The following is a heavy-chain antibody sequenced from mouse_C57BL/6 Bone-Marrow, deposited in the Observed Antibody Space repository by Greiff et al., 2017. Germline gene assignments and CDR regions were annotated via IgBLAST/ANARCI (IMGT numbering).Heavy chain of an antibody. Sequence: VNVVESGAELVRPGASVTLSCKASGYTFTDYEMHWVKQTPVHGLEWIGAIDPETGGTAYNQKFKGKAILTADKSSSTAYMELRSLTSEDSAVYYCTRGPRFAYWGQGTLVTVSA. J-gene: IGHJ3*01. CDR3: TRGPRFAY. V-gene: IGHV1-15*01. CDR1: GYTFTDYE. CDR2: IDPETGGT.